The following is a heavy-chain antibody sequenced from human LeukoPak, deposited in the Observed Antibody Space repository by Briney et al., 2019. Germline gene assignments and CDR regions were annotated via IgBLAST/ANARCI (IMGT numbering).Heavy chain of an antibody. V-gene: IGHV3-21*01. D-gene: IGHD3-10*01. J-gene: IGHJ4*02. Sequence: GGSLRLSCAASGFTFSSYSMNWVRQAPGKGLEWVSSISSSRSDIYYADSVKGRFTISRDNAKNSLYLQMNRLRDEDTAVYYCARAWGYYGSGSYYSLLLDYWGQGTLVTVSA. CDR3: ARAWGYYGSGSYYSLLLDY. CDR1: GFTFSSYS. CDR2: ISSSRSDI.